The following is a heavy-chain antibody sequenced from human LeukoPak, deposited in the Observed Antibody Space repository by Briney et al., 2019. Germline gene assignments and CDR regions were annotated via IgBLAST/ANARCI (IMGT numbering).Heavy chain of an antibody. D-gene: IGHD3-22*01. Sequence: SVKVACKASGGTFSSYAINWVRQAPGQGLEWMGGITPVFGTRNSAQKFQGRVTITADEFMSTVYMELSSLRAEDTAVYYCARHSGYHSTMYLDYWGQGTLVLVSS. CDR1: GGTFSSYA. CDR3: ARHSGYHSTMYLDY. V-gene: IGHV1-69*13. J-gene: IGHJ4*02. CDR2: ITPVFGTR.